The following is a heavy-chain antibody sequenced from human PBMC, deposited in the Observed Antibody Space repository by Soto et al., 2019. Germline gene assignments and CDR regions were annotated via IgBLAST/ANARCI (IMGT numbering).Heavy chain of an antibody. D-gene: IGHD1-1*01. CDR3: AREPATAKPEGVDL. Sequence: QVQLVQSGAEVRKPGASVKVSCKASGYTFSDYYIHGVRQAPGQGLEWMGWINPNSGGTKYAPKFQGGVTMTRDTSIAAAYMELSRLRSGDTAVYYCAREPATAKPEGVDLWGQGTLVTVSS. CDR2: INPNSGGT. J-gene: IGHJ5*02. V-gene: IGHV1-2*02. CDR1: GYTFSDYY.